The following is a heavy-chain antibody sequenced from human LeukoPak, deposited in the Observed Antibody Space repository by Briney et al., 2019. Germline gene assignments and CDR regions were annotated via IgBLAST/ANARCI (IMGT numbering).Heavy chain of an antibody. CDR1: GFTFSSYS. CDR2: ISSSSSTI. D-gene: IGHD1-26*01. Sequence: PGGSLRLSCAASGFTFSSYSMNWVRQAPGKGLEWVSYISSSSSTIYYADSVKGRFTISRDNAKNSLYLQMNSPRAEDTAVYYCARDLGGAREWYYYYYMDVWGKGTTVTVSS. J-gene: IGHJ6*03. CDR3: ARDLGGAREWYYYYYMDV. V-gene: IGHV3-48*01.